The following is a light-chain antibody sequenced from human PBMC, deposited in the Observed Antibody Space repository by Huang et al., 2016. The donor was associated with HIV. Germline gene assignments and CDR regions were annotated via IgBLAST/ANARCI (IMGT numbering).Light chain of an antibody. CDR2: GVS. CDR1: QSVKKN. Sequence: DMVMTQSPGTLSVSPGERATLSCRASQSVKKNLAWYQQKPGQAPRLLSSGVSTRDAGGPARFSGNGSETEFTLTITSVQSEDSAVYYCQQYNNWPPYDFGQGTKLEIK. CDR3: QQYNNWPPYD. J-gene: IGKJ2*01. V-gene: IGKV3-15*01.